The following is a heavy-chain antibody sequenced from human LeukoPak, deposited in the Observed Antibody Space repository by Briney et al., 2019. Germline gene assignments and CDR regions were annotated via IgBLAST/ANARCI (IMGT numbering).Heavy chain of an antibody. CDR3: ARVSATVPTH. CDR2: INPNSGGA. J-gene: IGHJ4*02. CDR1: GYTFTGYY. D-gene: IGHD4-17*01. V-gene: IGHV1-2*02. Sequence: ASVTVSCKPSGYTFTGYYMHWVRQAPGQGLEWMGWINPNSGGAKYAQKFQGRVTMTRDTSINTAYMELSRLKCDDTAIYYCARVSATVPTHWGQGTLLTVSS.